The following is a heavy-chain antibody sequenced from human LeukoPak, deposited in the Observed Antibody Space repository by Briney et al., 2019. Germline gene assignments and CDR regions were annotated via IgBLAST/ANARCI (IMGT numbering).Heavy chain of an antibody. CDR1: GFSFSNYV. V-gene: IGHV3-23*01. CDR2: IINTGGTT. D-gene: IGHD2/OR15-2a*01. J-gene: IGHJ4*02. Sequence: GGSLRLSCAASGFSFSNYVWSWVRQAPGKGLEWVAGIINTGGTTYYACPVKGRFTVYRDNGKNTLSLQVNSLGAEDTSIYYCAKRLSDTDDWGQGTLVTVSS. CDR3: AKRLSDTDD.